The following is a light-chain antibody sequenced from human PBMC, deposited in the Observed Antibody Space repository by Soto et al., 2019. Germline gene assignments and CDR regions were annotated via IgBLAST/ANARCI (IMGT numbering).Light chain of an antibody. CDR3: SSYTCRSTHVV. V-gene: IGLV2-14*01. Sequence: QSALTQPASVSGSPGQSITISCTGTSSDVGGYNYVSWYQQHPGKAPKLMIYDVSNRPSGVSNRSSGSKSGNTASLTISGLQAEEEADYYCSSYTCRSTHVVFGGGTKDTVL. CDR2: DVS. CDR1: SSDVGGYNY. J-gene: IGLJ2*01.